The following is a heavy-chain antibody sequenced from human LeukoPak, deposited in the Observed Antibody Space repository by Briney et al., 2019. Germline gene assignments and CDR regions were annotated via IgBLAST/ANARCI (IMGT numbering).Heavy chain of an antibody. D-gene: IGHD3-3*01. CDR1: GYTFTSYD. CDR3: ARVLSHYGMDV. V-gene: IGHV1-46*01. J-gene: IGHJ6*02. CDR2: INPSGGST. Sequence: ASVKVSCKASGYTFTSYDINWVRQATGQGLEWMGIINPSGGSTSYAQKFQGRVTMTRDTSTSTVYMELSSLRSEDTAVYYCARVLSHYGMDVWGQGTTVTVSS.